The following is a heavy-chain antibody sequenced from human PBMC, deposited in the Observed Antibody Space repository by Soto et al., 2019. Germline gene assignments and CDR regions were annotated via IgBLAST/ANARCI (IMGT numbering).Heavy chain of an antibody. D-gene: IGHD2-15*01. Sequence: GGTMRLSCVASGITFSSYTMHGGHKATGKGLEWVAVISYDGSNKYYADSVKGRFTISRDNSKNSQYLQMNRLRAEDTPVYYCARGSKIVVVVAATGYWGQGTLLTVSS. CDR1: GITFSSYT. V-gene: IGHV3-30-3*01. J-gene: IGHJ4*02. CDR3: ARGSKIVVVVAATGY. CDR2: ISYDGSNK.